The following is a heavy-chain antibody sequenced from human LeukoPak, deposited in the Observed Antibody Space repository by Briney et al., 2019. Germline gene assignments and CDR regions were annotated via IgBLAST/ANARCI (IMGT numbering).Heavy chain of an antibody. CDR1: GSSFTSYW. Sequence: GASLKISCQGSGSSFTSYWIGWVRQLPGKGLEWMGIIYPGDSDTRYSPSFQGQVTISADKSISTAYLQWSSLKASDTAMYYCARRHCSGGSCYKYFDLWGRGTLVTVSS. CDR3: ARRHCSGGSCYKYFDL. V-gene: IGHV5-51*01. CDR2: IYPGDSDT. J-gene: IGHJ2*01. D-gene: IGHD2-15*01.